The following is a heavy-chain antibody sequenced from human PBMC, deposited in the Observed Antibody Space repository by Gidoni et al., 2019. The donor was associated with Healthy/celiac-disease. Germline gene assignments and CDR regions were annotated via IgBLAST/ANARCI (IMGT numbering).Heavy chain of an antibody. CDR1: GGSISSYY. D-gene: IGHD6-13*01. J-gene: IGHJ4*02. Sequence: VQLKESGPGLVKPWETPSLTCTATGGSISSYYWTWIRQPAGKGLEWIGRIYTSVSTNYNPSLKSRVTMSVDTSKNQFSLKLSSVTAADTAVYYCARASSWEHDYWGQGTLVTVSS. CDR3: ARASSWEHDY. V-gene: IGHV4-4*07. CDR2: IYTSVST.